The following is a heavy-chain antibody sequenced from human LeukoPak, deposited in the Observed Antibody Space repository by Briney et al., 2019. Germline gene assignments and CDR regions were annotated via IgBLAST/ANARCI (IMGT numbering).Heavy chain of an antibody. V-gene: IGHV1-2*02. CDR1: GYTFTDCF. Sequence: GASVKVSCKASGYTFTDCFMHWVRQAPGQGLEWMGWINPNNGGTSYAQKFQGRVTMTRDTSISTAYVELSRPTSDDTAVYYCATLGGHSLAVQNGYWGQGTLVTVSS. J-gene: IGHJ4*02. CDR3: ATLGGHSLAVQNGY. CDR2: INPNNGGT. D-gene: IGHD3-16*01.